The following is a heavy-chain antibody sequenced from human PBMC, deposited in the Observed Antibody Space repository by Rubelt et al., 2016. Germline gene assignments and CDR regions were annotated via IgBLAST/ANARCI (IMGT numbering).Heavy chain of an antibody. CDR3: ARLSVRLMVYTTIDY. CDR1: GGSFSGYY. Sequence: QVQLQQWGAGLLKPSETLSLTCAVYGGSFSGYYWSWIRQPPGKGLEWIGYIYYSGSTNYNPSRQCRGTRAGDTSKNQFSLKVSSVTAAGTAVDYCARLSVRLMVYTTIDYWGQGTLVTVSS. CDR2: IYYSGST. J-gene: IGHJ4*02. V-gene: IGHV4-34*01. D-gene: IGHD2-8*01.